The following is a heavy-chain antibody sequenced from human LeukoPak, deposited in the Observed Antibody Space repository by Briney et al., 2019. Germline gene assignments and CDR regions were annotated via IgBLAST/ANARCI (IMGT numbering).Heavy chain of an antibody. V-gene: IGHV3-15*01. J-gene: IGHJ6*02. CDR3: TTAWRYYYYYGMDV. D-gene: IGHD5-24*01. CDR2: IKSKTDGGTT. CDR1: GFTFSNAW. Sequence: GGSLRLSCAASGFTFSNAWMSWVRQAPGKGLEWVGRIKSKTDGGTTDYAAPVKGRFTISRDDSKNTLYLQMNSLKTEDTAVYYCTTAWRYYYYYGMDVWGQGTTVTVSS.